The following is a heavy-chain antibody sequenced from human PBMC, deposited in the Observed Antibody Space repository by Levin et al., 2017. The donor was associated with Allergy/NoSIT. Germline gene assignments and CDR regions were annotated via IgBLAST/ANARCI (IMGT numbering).Heavy chain of an antibody. CDR3: AGGDVTIPQEFDP. J-gene: IGHJ5*02. Sequence: GGSLRLSCAASGFRFSNYWMNWVRQAPGKGLEWVANIRQDGVEKYYVDSVKGRFTISRDNAKASLYLQMNSLRAEDTAVYYCAGGDVTIPQEFDPWGQGTLVTVSS. CDR2: IRQDGVEK. V-gene: IGHV3-7*01. CDR1: GFRFSNYW. D-gene: IGHD3-3*01.